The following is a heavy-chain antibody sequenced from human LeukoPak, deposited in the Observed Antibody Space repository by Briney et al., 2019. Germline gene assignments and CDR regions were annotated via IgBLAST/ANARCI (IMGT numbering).Heavy chain of an antibody. D-gene: IGHD6-25*01. CDR3: ARDAYSNGWAYDY. V-gene: IGHV5-51*01. Sequence: GESLKTSCKGSGYSFTNYWIGWVRQMPGKGLEYMGTIYPGDSDSRYSPSFQGQVTISADKSISTAYLQWSSLKASDTAMYYCARDAYSNGWAYDYWGQGTLVTVSS. J-gene: IGHJ4*02. CDR1: GYSFTNYW. CDR2: IYPGDSDS.